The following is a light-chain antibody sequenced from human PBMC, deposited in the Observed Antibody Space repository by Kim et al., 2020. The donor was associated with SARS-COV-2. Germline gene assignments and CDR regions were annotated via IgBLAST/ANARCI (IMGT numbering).Light chain of an antibody. CDR2: SNN. V-gene: IGLV1-44*01. CDR3: AAWDDSRTVL. J-gene: IGLJ2*01. CDR1: ISNIGTNT. Sequence: ELTQPPSASGTPGQRVTISCSGIISNIGTNTVNWYQQLPGTAPKLLIYSNNQRPSGVPDRFSGSKSGTSASLAISGLQSDDEADYYCAAWDDSRTVLFGGGTQLTVL.